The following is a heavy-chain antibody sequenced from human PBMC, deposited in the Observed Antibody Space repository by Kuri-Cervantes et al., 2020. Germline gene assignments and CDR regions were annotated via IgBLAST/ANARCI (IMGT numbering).Heavy chain of an antibody. CDR3: ARGHIRFVDY. CDR2: IWYDGSNK. Sequence: LSLTCAASGFTFSSYGMHWVRQAPGKGLEWVAVIWYDGSNKYHADSVKGRFTISRDNSKNTLYLQMNSLRAEDTAVYYCARGHIRFVDYWGQGALVTVSS. J-gene: IGHJ4*02. CDR1: GFTFSSYG. V-gene: IGHV3-33*01. D-gene: IGHD3-3*01.